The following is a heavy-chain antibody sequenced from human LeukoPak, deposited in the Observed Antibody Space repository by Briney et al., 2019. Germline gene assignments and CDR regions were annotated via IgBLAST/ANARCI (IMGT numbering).Heavy chain of an antibody. CDR1: GGSISSGGYY. V-gene: IGHV4-31*03. Sequence: PSETLSLTCTVSGGSISSGGYYWSWIRQHPGKGLEWIGYIYYSGSTYYNPSLKSRVTISVDTSKNQFSLKLSSVTAADTAVYYCASTYCGGDCYSGFDYWGQGTLVTVSS. D-gene: IGHD2-21*02. CDR2: IYYSGST. J-gene: IGHJ4*02. CDR3: ASTYCGGDCYSGFDY.